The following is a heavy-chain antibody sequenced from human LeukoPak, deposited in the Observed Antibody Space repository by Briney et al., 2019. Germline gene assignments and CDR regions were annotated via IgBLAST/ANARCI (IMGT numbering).Heavy chain of an antibody. Sequence: GGSLRLSCAASGFTFSSYAMSWVRQAPGKGLEWVSDINGSGGSTYYADSVKGRFTISRDNAKNSLYLQMNSLRAEDTAVYYCAKNGWLQFPGGFDYWGQGTLVTVSS. CDR2: INGSGGST. CDR1: GFTFSSYA. CDR3: AKNGWLQFPGGFDY. D-gene: IGHD5-24*01. J-gene: IGHJ4*02. V-gene: IGHV3-23*01.